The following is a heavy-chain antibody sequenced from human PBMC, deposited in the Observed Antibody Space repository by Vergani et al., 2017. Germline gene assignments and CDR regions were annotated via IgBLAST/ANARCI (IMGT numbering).Heavy chain of an antibody. Sequence: QVQLVQSGAEVKKPGASVKVSCKASGYTFTGYYMHWVRQAPGQGLEWMGWINPNSGDTNYAQKFQGRVTMTRDTSTSTVYMELSSLRSEDTAVYYCAREPTNYDFWSGYENWGQGTLVTVSS. V-gene: IGHV1-2*02. CDR1: GYTFTGYY. J-gene: IGHJ4*02. D-gene: IGHD3-3*01. CDR2: INPNSGDT. CDR3: AREPTNYDFWSGYEN.